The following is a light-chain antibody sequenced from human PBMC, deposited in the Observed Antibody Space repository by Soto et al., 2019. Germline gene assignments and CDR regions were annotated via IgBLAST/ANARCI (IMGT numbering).Light chain of an antibody. Sequence: AQSPDTLSVSPGERATLSCRASQSISSKLAWYQQRPGQAPRLLIYGASSRATGIPDRFSGSGSGTDFTLTISRLEPEDFAVYYCQQYGSSPITFGQGTRLEIK. CDR1: QSISSK. V-gene: IGKV3-20*01. CDR2: GAS. J-gene: IGKJ5*01. CDR3: QQYGSSPIT.